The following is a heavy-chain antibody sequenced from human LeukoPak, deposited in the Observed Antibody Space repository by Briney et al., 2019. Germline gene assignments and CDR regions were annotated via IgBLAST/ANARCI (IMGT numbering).Heavy chain of an antibody. CDR3: ARGSVGAPYYFDY. D-gene: IGHD1-26*01. Sequence: VASVKVSCKASGYTFTHHAIHWVRQAPGQRLEWMGWINPGNGDTKYSQNFQGRVTITRDTSASTAYMELSSLRSEDTTVYYCARGSVGAPYYFDYWGQGTLVTVSS. CDR2: INPGNGDT. J-gene: IGHJ4*02. CDR1: GYTFTHHA. V-gene: IGHV1-3*01.